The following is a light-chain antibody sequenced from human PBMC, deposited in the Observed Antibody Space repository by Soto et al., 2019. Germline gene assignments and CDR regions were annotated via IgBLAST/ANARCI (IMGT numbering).Light chain of an antibody. CDR1: QDIKNY. CDR3: QHYDSVPCT. V-gene: IGKV1-33*01. J-gene: IGKJ2*02. Sequence: DIQLTQSPSSVSASVGDRVTITCQASQDIKNYLIWYQQKPGKAPNLLTYDASTLGTGVSSRFSGSGSGTDFSFTITNLQPEDIATYFCQHYDSVPCTFGQGTRLEIK. CDR2: DAS.